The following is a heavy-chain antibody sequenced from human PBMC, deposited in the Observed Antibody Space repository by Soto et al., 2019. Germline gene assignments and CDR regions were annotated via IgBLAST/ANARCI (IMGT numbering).Heavy chain of an antibody. CDR1: GGSISSGDYY. CDR2: IYYSGST. J-gene: IGHJ3*02. Sequence: QVQLQESGPGLVKPSQTLSLTCTVSGGSISSGDYYWSWIRQPPGKGLEWIGYIYYSGSTYYNPSLKSPVTISVDTSTNQFSLKLSSVTAADTAVYYCARDVVVVAAINAFDIWGQGTMVTVSS. D-gene: IGHD2-15*01. CDR3: ARDVVVVAAINAFDI. V-gene: IGHV4-30-4*01.